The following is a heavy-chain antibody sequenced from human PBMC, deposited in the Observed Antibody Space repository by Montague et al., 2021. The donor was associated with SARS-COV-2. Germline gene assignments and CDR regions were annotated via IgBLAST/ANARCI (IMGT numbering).Heavy chain of an antibody. CDR3: VRDPAPSGSGTFYDY. J-gene: IGHJ4*02. V-gene: IGHV4-59*02. Sequence: SETLSLTCTVSGDSVSHDFWTWIRQPPGKGLEWIGYVYYSRSSSXNPSLRGRVSIAVDTSKNQFSLRLSTVTAADTAIYYCVRDPAPSGSGTFYDYWGQGTLAAVSS. CDR1: GDSVSHDF. CDR2: VYYSRSS. D-gene: IGHD1-26*01.